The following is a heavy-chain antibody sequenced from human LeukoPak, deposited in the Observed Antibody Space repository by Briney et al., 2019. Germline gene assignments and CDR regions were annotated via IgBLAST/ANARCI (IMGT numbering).Heavy chain of an antibody. Sequence: GGSLRLSCTASGFIVSDNYMSWVRQAPGKKLEGVSVIANGGTTYYADSVEGRFTISRDSAKNTVFLQMDSLRAEDTAVYYCVSLEWFGERDSDYWGQGALVTVSS. J-gene: IGHJ4*02. CDR2: IANGGTT. V-gene: IGHV3-66*01. D-gene: IGHD3-10*01. CDR3: VSLEWFGERDSDY. CDR1: GFIVSDNY.